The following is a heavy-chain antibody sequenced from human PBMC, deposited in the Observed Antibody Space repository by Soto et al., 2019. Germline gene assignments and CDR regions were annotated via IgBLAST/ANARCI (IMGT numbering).Heavy chain of an antibody. CDR1: EAPFATHP. CDR2: INPIFGTT. Sequence: QDHLLQLGAGVKKPGPSLKSPCRAFEAPFATHPFPWGRQAPGQGLEGMGGINPIFGTTNYAQKFQGRLTITADKSTTTAYMELSSLRSDDTAVYYCARSYSFGGVISPTFDYWGQGTLVTVSS. CDR3: ARSYSFGGVISPTFDY. J-gene: IGHJ4*02. D-gene: IGHD3-16*02. V-gene: IGHV1-69*14.